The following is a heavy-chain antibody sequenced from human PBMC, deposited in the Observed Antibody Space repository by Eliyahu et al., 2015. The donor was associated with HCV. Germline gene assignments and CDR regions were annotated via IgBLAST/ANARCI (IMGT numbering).Heavy chain of an antibody. J-gene: IGHJ6*02. CDR1: GFTXSNYG. CDR2: IQYDGSQK. D-gene: IGHD1-14*01. CDR3: AREVSGVLGGMDV. V-gene: IGHV3-33*05. Sequence: QVQLVESGGGVVQPGXSLRLSXXGSGFTXSNYGMHXVRQAPGKGLEWVAFIQYDGSQKYFEDSVKGRFTISRDNSKNTMYLQVNSLRAEDTAVYYCAREVSGVLGGMDVRGQGTTVTVSS.